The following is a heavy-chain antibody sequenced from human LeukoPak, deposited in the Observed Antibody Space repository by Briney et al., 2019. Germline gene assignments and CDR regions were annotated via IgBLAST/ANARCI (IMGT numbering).Heavy chain of an antibody. V-gene: IGHV4-39*01. CDR1: GGSISSSSYY. J-gene: IGHJ4*02. CDR3: ARGGGLYGDYALDY. Sequence: SETLSLTCTVSGGSISSSSYYWGWIRQPPGKGLEWIGSIYYSGSTYYNPSLKSRVTISVDTSKNQFSLELSSVTAADTAVYYCARGGGLYGDYALDYWGQGTLVTVSS. D-gene: IGHD4-17*01. CDR2: IYYSGST.